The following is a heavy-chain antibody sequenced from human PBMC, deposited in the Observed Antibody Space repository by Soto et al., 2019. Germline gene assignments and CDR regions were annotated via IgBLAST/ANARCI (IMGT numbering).Heavy chain of an antibody. CDR3: ARERGGGYYYAYDY. D-gene: IGHD3-22*01. CDR1: GGSISSYY. J-gene: IGHJ4*02. V-gene: IGHV4-59*01. Sequence: QVQLQESGPGLVKPSETLSLTCTVSGGSISSYYWSWIRQPPGKGLEWIGYINYSGSTNYNPSLKSRVTISVDTSKNQFSLKLSSVTAADTAVYYCARERGGGYYYAYDYWGQGTLVTVSS. CDR2: INYSGST.